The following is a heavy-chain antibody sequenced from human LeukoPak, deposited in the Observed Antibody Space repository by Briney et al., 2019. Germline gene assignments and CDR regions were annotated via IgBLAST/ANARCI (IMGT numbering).Heavy chain of an antibody. D-gene: IGHD6-13*01. V-gene: IGHV1-46*01. Sequence: ASVKVSCKASGYTFTNYYIHWVRQAPGQGLEWMAIVNPSSGSTSYAQKIQGRVTMTRDTSTSTVYMELSSLRSEDTAMYYCAREYSNSQFDYWGQGTLVTVSS. CDR2: VNPSSGST. J-gene: IGHJ4*02. CDR1: GYTFTNYY. CDR3: AREYSNSQFDY.